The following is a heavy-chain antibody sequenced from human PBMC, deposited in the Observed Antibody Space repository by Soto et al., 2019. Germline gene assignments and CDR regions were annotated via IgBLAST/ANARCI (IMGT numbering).Heavy chain of an antibody. Sequence: SETLSLTCAVSGGSISSGGYSWSWIRQPPGKGLEWIGYIYHSGSTYYNPSLKSRVTISVDRSKNQFSLKLSSVTAADTAVYYCARYLGYCSSTSCYASDWFDPWGQGTLVTVSS. V-gene: IGHV4-30-2*01. D-gene: IGHD2-2*01. CDR3: ARYLGYCSSTSCYASDWFDP. CDR1: GGSISSGGYS. CDR2: IYHSGST. J-gene: IGHJ5*02.